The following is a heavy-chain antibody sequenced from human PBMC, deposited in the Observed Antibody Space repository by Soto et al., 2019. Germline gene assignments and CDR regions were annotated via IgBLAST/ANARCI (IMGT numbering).Heavy chain of an antibody. Sequence: PGRSLRLSCAASGFTFSSYAMHWVRQAPGKGLEWVAVISYDGSNKYYADSVKGRFTISRDNSKNTLYLQMNSLRAEDTAVYYCARVVGQQLGPIDYWGQGTLVTVSS. V-gene: IGHV3-30-3*01. D-gene: IGHD6-13*01. CDR1: GFTFSSYA. CDR3: ARVVGQQLGPIDY. CDR2: ISYDGSNK. J-gene: IGHJ4*02.